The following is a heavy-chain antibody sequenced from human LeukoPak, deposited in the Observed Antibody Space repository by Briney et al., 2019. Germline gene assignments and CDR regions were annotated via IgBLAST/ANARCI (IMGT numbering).Heavy chain of an antibody. J-gene: IGHJ4*02. CDR2: IYSGGST. CDR1: GFTVSSNY. CDR3: ARDGDYYDSSGYFGY. V-gene: IGHV3-66*02. D-gene: IGHD3-22*01. Sequence: PGGSLRLSCAASGFTVSSNYMSWVRQAPGKGLEWVSVIYSGGSTYYADSVKGRFTISRDNSKNTLYLQMNSLRAGDTAVYYCARDGDYYDSSGYFGYWGQGTLVTVSS.